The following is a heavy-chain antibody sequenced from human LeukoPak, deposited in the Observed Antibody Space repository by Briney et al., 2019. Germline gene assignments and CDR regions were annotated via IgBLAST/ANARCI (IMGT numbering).Heavy chain of an antibody. CDR2: VYHVGTT. CDR1: GYSISSGYY. V-gene: IGHV4-38-2*02. J-gene: IGHJ4*02. CDR3: ARGELRLGELSLNY. D-gene: IGHD3-16*02. Sequence: SETLSLTCTVSGYSISSGYYWGWIRQPPGKGLEWIVVYHVGTTDYNPSLRSRVTISVDTSKNQFSLKLSSVTAADTAVYYCARGELRLGELSLNYWGQGTLVTVSS.